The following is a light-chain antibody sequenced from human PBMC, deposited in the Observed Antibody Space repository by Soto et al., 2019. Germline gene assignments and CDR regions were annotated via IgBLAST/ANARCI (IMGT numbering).Light chain of an antibody. J-gene: IGLJ3*02. CDR3: SSLTTSSTWV. Sequence: QSALTQPASVSGSPGQSITISCTGSSSDIGAYNYVSWCQHHPGRAPKLILFDVNNRPSGVSNRFSGSKSGDMASLTISGLQAEDEADYYCSSLTTSSTWVFGGGTKLTVL. V-gene: IGLV2-14*03. CDR1: SSDIGAYNY. CDR2: DVN.